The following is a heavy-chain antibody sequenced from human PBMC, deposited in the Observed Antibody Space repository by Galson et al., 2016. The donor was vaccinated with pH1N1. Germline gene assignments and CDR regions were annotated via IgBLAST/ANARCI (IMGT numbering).Heavy chain of an antibody. J-gene: IGHJ1*01. CDR2: VSFDGSAK. CDR1: GFTFSGYA. CDR3: ARGEHSRGWYGSLEH. Sequence: SLRLSCAASGFTFSGYAMHWVRQAPGKGLEWVAIVSFDGSAKYYADSVTGRFLISRDNSKDTLYLQMNSLGLEDTAIYCARGEHSRGWYGSLEHWGHGTLVTVSS. V-gene: IGHV3-30*04. D-gene: IGHD6-19*01.